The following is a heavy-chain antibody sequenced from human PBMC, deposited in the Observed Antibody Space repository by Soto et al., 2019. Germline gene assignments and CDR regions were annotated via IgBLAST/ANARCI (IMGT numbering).Heavy chain of an antibody. J-gene: IGHJ6*03. Sequence: GGSLRLSCAASGFTFSSYAMSWVRQAPGKGLEWVSAISGSGGSTYYADSVKGRFTISRDNSKNTLYLQMNSLRAEDTAVYYCAGAARPHDYYYYMDVWGKGTTVTVSS. D-gene: IGHD6-6*01. V-gene: IGHV3-23*01. CDR2: ISGSGGST. CDR1: GFTFSSYA. CDR3: AGAARPHDYYYYMDV.